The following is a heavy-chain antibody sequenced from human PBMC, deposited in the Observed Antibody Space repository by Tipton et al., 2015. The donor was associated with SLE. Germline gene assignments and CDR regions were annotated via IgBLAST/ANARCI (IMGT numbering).Heavy chain of an antibody. Sequence: TLSLTCTVSGGSISSYYWSWIRQPPGKGLEWTGYIHYSGSTNYNPSLKSRVTISVDTSKNQFSLKVSSVTAADTAVYYCAGDRHSTGWSYYWGQGTLVTVSS. V-gene: IGHV4-59*01. J-gene: IGHJ4*02. CDR3: AGDRHSTGWSYY. CDR2: IHYSGST. CDR1: GGSISSYY. D-gene: IGHD6-19*01.